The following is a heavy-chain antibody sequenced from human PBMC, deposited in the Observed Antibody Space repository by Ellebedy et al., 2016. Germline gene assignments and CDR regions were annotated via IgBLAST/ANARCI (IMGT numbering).Heavy chain of an antibody. CDR2: INHSGST. CDR1: GGSFSGYY. V-gene: IGHV4-34*01. J-gene: IGHJ6*02. Sequence: GSLRLXXAVYGGSFSGYYWSWIRQPPGKGLEWIGEINHSGSTNYNPSLKSRVTISVDTSKNQFSLKLSSVTAADTAVYYCARGPLYCGGDCDHYYYHMDVWGQGTTVTVSS. CDR3: ARGPLYCGGDCDHYYYHMDV. D-gene: IGHD2-21*02.